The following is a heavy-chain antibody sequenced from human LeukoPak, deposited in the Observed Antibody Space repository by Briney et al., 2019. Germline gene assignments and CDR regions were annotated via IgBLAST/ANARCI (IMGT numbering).Heavy chain of an antibody. CDR3: ARAGYYYDSSGYYLGWYFDY. D-gene: IGHD3-22*01. Sequence: VASVKVSCKASGYTFTGYYMHWVRQAPGQGLEWMGWINPNSGGTNYAQKFQGRVTMTRDTSISTAYMELSRLRSDDTAVYYCARAGYYYDSSGYYLGWYFDYWGQGTLVTVSS. CDR2: INPNSGGT. CDR1: GYTFTGYY. J-gene: IGHJ4*02. V-gene: IGHV1-2*02.